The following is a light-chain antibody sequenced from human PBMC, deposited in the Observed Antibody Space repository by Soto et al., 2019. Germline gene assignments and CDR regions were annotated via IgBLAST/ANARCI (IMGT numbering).Light chain of an antibody. CDR3: SSYAGSTTLGV. J-gene: IGLJ2*01. CDR2: GVT. V-gene: IGLV2-23*02. CDR1: SSDVGNYNL. Sequence: QSVLTQPASVSGSPGQSITISCTGTSSDVGNYNLVSWFQQHPGKAPKLIIYGVTKRPSGVSNRFSGSKSGNTASLTISGLQAEDVADYYCSSYAGSTTLGVFGGGTKLTVL.